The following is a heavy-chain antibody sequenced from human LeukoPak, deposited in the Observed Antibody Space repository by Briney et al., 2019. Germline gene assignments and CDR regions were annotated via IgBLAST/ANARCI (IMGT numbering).Heavy chain of an antibody. V-gene: IGHV4-39*07. J-gene: IGHJ3*02. D-gene: IGHD2-21*02. CDR2: IYYSGST. CDR1: GGSISSSSYY. Sequence: LETLSLTCTVSGGSISSSSYYWGWIRQPPGKGLEWIGSIYYSGSTYYNPSLKSRVTISVDTSKNQFSLKLSSVTAADTAVYYCARGGWVVTDAFDIWGQGTMVTVSS. CDR3: ARGGWVVTDAFDI.